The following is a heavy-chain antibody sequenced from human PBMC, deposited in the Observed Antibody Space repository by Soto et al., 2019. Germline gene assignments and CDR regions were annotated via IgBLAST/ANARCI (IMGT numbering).Heavy chain of an antibody. Sequence: SETLSLTCTVSGGSISSYYWSWIRQPPGKGLEWIGYIYYSGSTNYNPSLKSRVTISVDTSKNQFSLKLSSVTAADTAVYYCARRGPAAILVADQRNWFDPWGQGTLVTVSS. CDR2: IYYSGST. V-gene: IGHV4-59*01. J-gene: IGHJ5*02. CDR1: GGSISSYY. CDR3: ARRGPAAILVADQRNWFDP. D-gene: IGHD2-2*01.